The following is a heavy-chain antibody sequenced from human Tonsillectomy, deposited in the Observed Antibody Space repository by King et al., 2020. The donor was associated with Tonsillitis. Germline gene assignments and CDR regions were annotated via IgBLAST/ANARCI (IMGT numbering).Heavy chain of an antibody. J-gene: IGHJ4*02. Sequence: VQLVESGGGLIKPGGSLRLSCAASGFTFNNARMSWVRQAPGKGLEWVGRIETNTDGGTTDYAAPVKGRFTISRDDSKNKLYLQMNSLKIEDTAVYYCTTDPGITVFGVVRDYWGQGTLVTVSS. CDR3: TTDPGITVFGVVRDY. V-gene: IGHV3-15*04. D-gene: IGHD3-3*01. CDR1: GFTFNNAR. CDR2: IETNTDGGTT.